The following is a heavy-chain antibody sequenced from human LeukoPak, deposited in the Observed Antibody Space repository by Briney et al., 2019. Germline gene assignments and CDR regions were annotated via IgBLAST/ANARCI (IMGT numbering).Heavy chain of an antibody. CDR3: ARRVNGWFDP. Sequence: SETLSLTCAVYGGSFSGYYWSWIRQPPGKGLEWIGEINHSGSTNYNPSLKSRVTISVDTSKNQFSLKLSSVTAADTAVYYCARRVNGWFDPWGQGTLVTVSS. CDR1: GGSFSGYY. V-gene: IGHV4-34*01. J-gene: IGHJ5*02. CDR2: INHSGST. D-gene: IGHD2-8*01.